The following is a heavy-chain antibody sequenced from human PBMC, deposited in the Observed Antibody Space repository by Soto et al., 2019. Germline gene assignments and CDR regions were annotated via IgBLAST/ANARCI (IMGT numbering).Heavy chain of an antibody. V-gene: IGHV4-31*03. J-gene: IGHJ4*02. D-gene: IGHD3-16*01. CDR3: ARDVARGGNFDY. CDR1: GGSISSGGYY. CDR2: IYYSGST. Sequence: QVQLQESGPGLVKPSQTLSLTCTVSGGSISSGGYYWSWIRQHPGKGLEWIGYIYYSGSTYHNPSLKSRVTISVDTSKNQFSLKLSSVTAADTAVYYCARDVARGGNFDYWGQGTLVTVSS.